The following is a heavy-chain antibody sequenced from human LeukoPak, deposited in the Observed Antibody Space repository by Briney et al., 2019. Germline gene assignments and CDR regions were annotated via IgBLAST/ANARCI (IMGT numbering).Heavy chain of an antibody. Sequence: HPGRSLRLSCAASGFTFSSYAMHWVRQAPGKGLEWVAVISYDGSNKYYADTVKGRFTISRDNSKNTLYLQMNSLRAEDTAVYYCARALTYSSSSVPVGYWGQGTLVTVSS. CDR2: ISYDGSNK. V-gene: IGHV3-30-3*01. D-gene: IGHD6-6*01. CDR3: ARALTYSSSSVPVGY. J-gene: IGHJ4*02. CDR1: GFTFSSYA.